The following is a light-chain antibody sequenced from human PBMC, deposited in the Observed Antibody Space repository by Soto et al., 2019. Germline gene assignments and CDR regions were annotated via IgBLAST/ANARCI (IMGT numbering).Light chain of an antibody. Sequence: DIQMTQSPSTLSASVGDRVTITCRASQSISSWLAWYQQKPGKAPKLLIYKASSLKSGVPSRFRGSGSGTKFALTISKLQPDDFATAFCQQYNSYVTFGGGTKVEIK. J-gene: IGKJ4*01. CDR1: QSISSW. CDR3: QQYNSYVT. CDR2: KAS. V-gene: IGKV1-5*03.